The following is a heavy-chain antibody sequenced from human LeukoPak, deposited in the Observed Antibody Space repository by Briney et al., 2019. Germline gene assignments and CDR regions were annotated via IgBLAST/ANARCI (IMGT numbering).Heavy chain of an antibody. CDR1: GGSISSNTYY. J-gene: IGHJ4*02. Sequence: SETLSLTCTFSGGSISSNTYYWAWILQPPGKGLEWIGTISYSGSSYYNPSLNSRVTISVDTSKNQFFLNLTSVTATDTALYYCARHGYYYSSGPLFDSWGQGTLVTVSS. D-gene: IGHD3-10*01. V-gene: IGHV4-39*01. CDR2: ISYSGSS. CDR3: ARHGYYYSSGPLFDS.